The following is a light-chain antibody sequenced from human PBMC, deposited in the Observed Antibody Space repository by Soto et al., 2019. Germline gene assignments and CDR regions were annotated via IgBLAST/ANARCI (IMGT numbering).Light chain of an antibody. CDR3: QNYNSAPPWT. V-gene: IGKV1-27*01. J-gene: IGKJ1*01. CDR1: QDISNY. Sequence: DIQMTQSPSSLSASVGDRVSITCRASQDISNYFAWYQQKPGKVPNLLIYAASTLQSGVTSWFSGSRSGTDVNLTISSLQPEDVASYYCQNYNSAPPWTFGQGTRVEIK. CDR2: AAS.